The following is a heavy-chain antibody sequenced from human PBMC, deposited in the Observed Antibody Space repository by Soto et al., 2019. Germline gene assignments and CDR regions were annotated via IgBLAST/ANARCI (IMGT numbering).Heavy chain of an antibody. D-gene: IGHD3-16*01. CDR3: ARELSGGRRDGNPGKYYGMDV. CDR2: IYYSGDT. V-gene: IGHV4-31*03. J-gene: IGHJ6*02. CDR1: GGSSTSGSFY. Sequence: RSLTCSVAGGSSTSGSFYWTWKSQHPGKGLGVIGYIYYSGDTYYHPSLRSRVITSLDTSKHQFSLRLNSVTAADAAEYYCARELSGGRRDGNPGKYYGMDVWGQGITVSVSS.